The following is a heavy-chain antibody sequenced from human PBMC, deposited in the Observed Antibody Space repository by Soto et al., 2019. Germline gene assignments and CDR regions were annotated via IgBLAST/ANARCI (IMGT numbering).Heavy chain of an antibody. Sequence: QVQLVQSGAEVKKPGSSVKVSCKASGGTFSSYAISWVRQAPGQGIEWMGGIIPIFGTANYAQKFQGRVTITADESTSTAYMELSSLRSEDTAVYYCAISGYCSSTSCYAWEYWGQGTLVTVSS. V-gene: IGHV1-69*01. D-gene: IGHD2-2*01. CDR3: AISGYCSSTSCYAWEY. J-gene: IGHJ4*02. CDR2: IIPIFGTA. CDR1: GGTFSSYA.